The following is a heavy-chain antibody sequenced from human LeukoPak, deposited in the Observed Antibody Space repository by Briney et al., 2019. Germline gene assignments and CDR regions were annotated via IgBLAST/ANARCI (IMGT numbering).Heavy chain of an antibody. CDR3: AKAPWSTTGTTTSDSDY. CDR2: ISYDGSNK. CDR1: GFTFRSYG. J-gene: IGHJ4*02. D-gene: IGHD1-1*01. V-gene: IGHV3-30*18. Sequence: GRSLRLSCAASGFTFRSYGMHWVRQAPGKGLEWVAVISYDGSNKYYADSVKGRFTISRDNSKNTLYVQMNSLRAEDTAVYYCAKAPWSTTGTTTSDSDYWGQGTLVTVSS.